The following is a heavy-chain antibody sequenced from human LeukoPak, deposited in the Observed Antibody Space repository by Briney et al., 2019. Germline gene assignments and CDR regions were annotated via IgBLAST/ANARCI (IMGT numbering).Heavy chain of an antibody. CDR1: GFTFSRSA. Sequence: PGGSLRLSCAASGFTFSRSAMTWVRQTPGKGLDWVSGISSSGNTYYPDSVKGRFTISRDKSKNNEYLQMNSLRSDDSRVYYGVTGRISEDGLDCWDQPTLVTASS. CDR3: VTGRISEDGLDC. V-gene: IGHV3-23*01. D-gene: IGHD6-13*01. CDR2: ISSSGNT. J-gene: IGHJ4*01.